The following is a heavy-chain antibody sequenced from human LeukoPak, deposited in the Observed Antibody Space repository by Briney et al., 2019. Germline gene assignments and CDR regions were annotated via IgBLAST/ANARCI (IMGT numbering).Heavy chain of an antibody. CDR2: IYYSGST. CDR1: GGSISSSSYS. CDR3: ARQGSGRSSDY. J-gene: IGHJ4*02. V-gene: IGHV4-39*01. D-gene: IGHD1-26*01. Sequence: SETLSLTCTVSGGSISSSSYSWGWIRRPPGKGLEWIGSIYYSGSTFYNPSLKSRVTISVDTSKNQFSLKLSSVTAADTAVYYCARQGSGRSSDYWGQGTLVTVSS.